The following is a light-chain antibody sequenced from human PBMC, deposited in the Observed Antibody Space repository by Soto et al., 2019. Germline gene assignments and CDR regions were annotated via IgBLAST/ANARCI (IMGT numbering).Light chain of an antibody. J-gene: IGLJ1*01. Sequence: QSVLTQPPSASWSPGQSVAISCTGTSSDVGGYNYVSLYQQHPGKAPKLMIYEVNKRPSGVPDHFSGSKSGNTASLTVSGLQAEDEADYYCSSYAGSSNVFGTGTKVTVL. V-gene: IGLV2-8*01. CDR1: SSDVGGYNY. CDR3: SSYAGSSNV. CDR2: EVN.